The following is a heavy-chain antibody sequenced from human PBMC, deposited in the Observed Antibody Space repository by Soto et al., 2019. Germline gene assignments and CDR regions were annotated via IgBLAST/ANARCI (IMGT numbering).Heavy chain of an antibody. Sequence: GSLRLSCAASGFTFSSYGMHWVRQAPGKGLEWVAVISYDGSNKYYADSVKGRFTISRDNSKNTLYLQMNSLRAEDTAVYYCAKATEYCSSTSCSSHYYYYYMDVWGKGTTVTVSS. CDR2: ISYDGSNK. V-gene: IGHV3-30*18. CDR1: GFTFSSYG. J-gene: IGHJ6*03. CDR3: AKATEYCSSTSCSSHYYYYYMDV. D-gene: IGHD2-2*01.